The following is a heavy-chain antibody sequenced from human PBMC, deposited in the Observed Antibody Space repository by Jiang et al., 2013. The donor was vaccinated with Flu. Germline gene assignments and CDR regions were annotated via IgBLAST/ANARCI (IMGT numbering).Heavy chain of an antibody. J-gene: IGHJ2*01. D-gene: IGHD5-12*01. CDR1: GYTFTSYG. Sequence: SGYTFTSYGISWVRQAPGQGLEWMGWISAYNGNTNYAQKLQGRVTMTTDTSTSTAYMELRSLRSDDTAVYYCARDGSGYDSAYFDLWGRGTLVTVSS. CDR3: ARDGSGYDSAYFDL. CDR2: ISAYNGNT. V-gene: IGHV1-18*04.